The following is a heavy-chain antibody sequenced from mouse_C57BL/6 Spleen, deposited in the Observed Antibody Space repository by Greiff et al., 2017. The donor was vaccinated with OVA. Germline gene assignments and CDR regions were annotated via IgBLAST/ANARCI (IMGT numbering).Heavy chain of an antibody. Sequence: VKLQESGPGLVQPSQSLSITCTVSGFSLTSYGVHWVRQSPGKGLEWLGVIWSGGSTDYNAAFISRLSISKDNSKSQVFFKMNSLQADDTAIYYCARGPPYYGSSYHDAMDYWGQGTSVTVSS. V-gene: IGHV2-2*01. CDR1: GFSLTSYG. J-gene: IGHJ4*01. CDR3: ARGPPYYGSSYHDAMDY. CDR2: IWSGGST. D-gene: IGHD1-1*01.